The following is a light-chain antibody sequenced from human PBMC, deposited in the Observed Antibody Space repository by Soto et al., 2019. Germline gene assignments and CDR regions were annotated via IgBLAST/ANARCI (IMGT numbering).Light chain of an antibody. Sequence: EIVLTQSPGTLSLSPGERATLSCRASQSVSSSYLAWYQQKPGQAPRLLIYGASSRATGIPDRFSGSGSGTDFTLNISRLEPEDFAVYYCHQYGSSPPLTFGGGTKVELK. J-gene: IGKJ4*01. CDR2: GAS. V-gene: IGKV3-20*01. CDR1: QSVSSSY. CDR3: HQYGSSPPLT.